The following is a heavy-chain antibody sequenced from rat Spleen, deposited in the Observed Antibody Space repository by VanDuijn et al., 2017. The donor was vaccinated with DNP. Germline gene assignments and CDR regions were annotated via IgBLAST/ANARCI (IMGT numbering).Heavy chain of an antibody. CDR2: MSSGGNT. CDR3: ARSDYSDGGYYYGYFDY. D-gene: IGHD1-12*02. J-gene: IGHJ2*01. Sequence: VQLQESGPGLVQPSQTLSLTCTVSGFSLTSYSVAWIRQPPAKGLEWVAAMSSGGNTYYNSALKSRLSISRDTSKSQVFLKMNSLHTEDTAMYFCARSDYSDGGYYYGYFDYWGQGVMVTVSS. CDR1: GFSLTSYS. V-gene: IGHV2-6*01.